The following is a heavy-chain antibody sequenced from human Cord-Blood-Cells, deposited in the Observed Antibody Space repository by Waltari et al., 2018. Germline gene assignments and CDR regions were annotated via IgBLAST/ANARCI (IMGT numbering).Heavy chain of an antibody. CDR3: ARDSCSGGSCYWFDP. CDR2: INPNSGGT. Sequence: QVQLVQSGAEVKKPGASVKVSCKASGYTFTGYYMHWVRQAPGQGLEWMGWINPNSGGTNYAQKFQGRVNMTRDTSISTAYMELSRLRSDDTAVYYCARDSCSGGSCYWFDPWGQGTLVTVSS. V-gene: IGHV1-2*02. D-gene: IGHD2-15*01. CDR1: GYTFTGYY. J-gene: IGHJ5*02.